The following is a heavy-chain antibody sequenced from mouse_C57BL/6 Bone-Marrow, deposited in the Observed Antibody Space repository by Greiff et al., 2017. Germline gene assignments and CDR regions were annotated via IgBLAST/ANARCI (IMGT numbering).Heavy chain of an antibody. D-gene: IGHD1-1*01. CDR1: GYTFTDYY. J-gene: IGHJ4*01. CDR3: ASYYYGSSYYAMDY. V-gene: IGHV1-75*01. Sequence: VQLKESGPELVKPGASVKISCKASGYTFTDYYINWVKQRPGQGLEWIGWIFPGSGSTYYNEKFKGKATLTVDKSSSTAYMLLSSLTSEDSAVYFCASYYYGSSYYAMDYWGQGTSGTVSS. CDR2: IFPGSGST.